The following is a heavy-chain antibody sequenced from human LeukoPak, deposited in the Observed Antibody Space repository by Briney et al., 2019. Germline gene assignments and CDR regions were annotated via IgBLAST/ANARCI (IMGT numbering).Heavy chain of an antibody. D-gene: IGHD2-2*01. CDR3: SMLPAAACSYYFDV. V-gene: IGHV1-69*04. CDR1: GGTFSSYA. CDR2: IIPILGIA. J-gene: IGHJ4*02. Sequence: GASVKVSCKASGGTFSSYAISGVRQAPGQGLERMGRIIPILGIANYAQKFQGRVTITADESTSTAYMERSSLRSGDTAAYYCSMLPAAACSYYFDVWGEGTLVTVSS.